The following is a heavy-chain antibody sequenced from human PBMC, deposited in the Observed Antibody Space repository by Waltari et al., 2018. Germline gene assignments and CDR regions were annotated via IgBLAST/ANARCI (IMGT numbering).Heavy chain of an antibody. CDR3: ATAGGRWFDP. J-gene: IGHJ5*02. D-gene: IGHD3-10*01. CDR1: GYTFTDYY. CDR2: VDPEDGEA. Sequence: EVQLVQSGAEVKKPGATVKISCKVSGYTFTDYYMHWVQQAPGKGLEWMGSVDPEDGEALYAEKVKGRGTITADTATDTAYTELSSLRSEDMVVYYCATAGGRWFDPWGQGTLVTVSS. V-gene: IGHV1-69-2*01.